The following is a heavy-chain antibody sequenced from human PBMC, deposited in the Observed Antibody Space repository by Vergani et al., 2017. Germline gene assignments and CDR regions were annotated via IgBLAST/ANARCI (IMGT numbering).Heavy chain of an antibody. J-gene: IGHJ4*02. CDR2: IRGSGGST. CDR3: AGGGWLYYFDY. D-gene: IGHD6-19*01. V-gene: IGHV3-23*01. CDR1: GFTFSSFA. Sequence: EVQLLESGGGLVQPGGSLRLSCAASGFTFSSFAMSWVRQAPGKGLEWVSAIRGSGGSTYYADSVKGRFTISRDNSKNTLYLQMNSLRAEDTAVYYCAGGGWLYYFDYWGQGTLVTVSS.